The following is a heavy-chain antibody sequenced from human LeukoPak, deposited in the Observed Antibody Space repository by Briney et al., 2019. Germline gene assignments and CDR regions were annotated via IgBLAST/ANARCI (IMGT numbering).Heavy chain of an antibody. V-gene: IGHV4-31*03. CDR1: GGSISISGFY. D-gene: IGHD6-19*01. J-gene: IGHJ3*01. Sequence: SETLSLTCSVSGGSISISGFYWNWIRQLPGKGLEWIGYTYNSGNTYYNPSFGSRVTISTDTSTNQFFLKSHSVTAADTAVYYCARSSGWRDALDFWGRGTMVTVSS. CDR3: ARSSGWRDALDF. CDR2: TYNSGNT.